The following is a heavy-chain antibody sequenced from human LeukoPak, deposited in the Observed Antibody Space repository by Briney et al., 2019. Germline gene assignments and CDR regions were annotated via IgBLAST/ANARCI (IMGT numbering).Heavy chain of an antibody. D-gene: IGHD2-2*01. J-gene: IGHJ6*02. Sequence: SETLSLTCGVSGSSISSGDYYWSWIRQHPGKGLEWIGYIYYSGSTYYNPSLKSRVTISVATSKNQFSLKLNSMTAADTAVYYCARDGRGRSTSCYFCSDGLDVWGQGTTVTVSS. CDR2: IYYSGST. V-gene: IGHV4-31*11. CDR1: GSSISSGDYY. CDR3: ARDGRGRSTSCYFCSDGLDV.